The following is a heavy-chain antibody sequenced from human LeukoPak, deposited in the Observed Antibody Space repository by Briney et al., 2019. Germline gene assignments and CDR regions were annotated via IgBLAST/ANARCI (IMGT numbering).Heavy chain of an antibody. J-gene: IGHJ3*02. Sequence: ASVKVSCKVSGYTLTELSMHWVRQAPGKGLEWMGGFDPEDGETIYAQKFQGRVTMTEDTSTDTAYMELSSLRSEDTAVYYCATQPTGTTAHDAFDIWGQGTMVTVSS. CDR3: ATQPTGTTAHDAFDI. CDR1: GYTLTELS. CDR2: FDPEDGET. V-gene: IGHV1-24*01. D-gene: IGHD1-1*01.